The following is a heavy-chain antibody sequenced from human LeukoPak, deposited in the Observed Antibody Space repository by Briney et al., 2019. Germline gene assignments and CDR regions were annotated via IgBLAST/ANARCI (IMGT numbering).Heavy chain of an antibody. CDR1: GYTFTSHG. Sequence: ASVKVSCKASGYTFTSHGMSWVRQAPGQGLEWMGWISVHKRSTHYAQNLQGRVTMTTDTSTSTAYMELRSLTSDDTAVYYCARDADSNGFPTPDYYYYMDVWGKGTTVTVPS. V-gene: IGHV1-18*01. CDR3: ARDADSNGFPTPDYYYYMDV. D-gene: IGHD3-22*01. CDR2: ISVHKRST. J-gene: IGHJ6*03.